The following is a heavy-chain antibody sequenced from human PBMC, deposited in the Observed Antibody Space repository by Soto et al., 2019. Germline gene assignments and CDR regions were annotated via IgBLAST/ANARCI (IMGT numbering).Heavy chain of an antibody. Sequence: SETLSLTCTVSGGSISSSSYYWGWIRQPPGKGLEWIGSIYYSGSTYYNPSLKSRVTISVDTSKNQFSLKLSSVTAADTAVYYCARRVAATVDYWGQGTLVTVSS. CDR2: IYYSGST. D-gene: IGHD6-25*01. CDR3: ARRVAATVDY. CDR1: GGSISSSSYY. J-gene: IGHJ4*02. V-gene: IGHV4-39*01.